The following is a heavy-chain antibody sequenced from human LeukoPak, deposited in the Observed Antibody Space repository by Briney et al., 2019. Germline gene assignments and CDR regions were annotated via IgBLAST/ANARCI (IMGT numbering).Heavy chain of an antibody. CDR1: GFTFSSYA. J-gene: IGHJ4*02. Sequence: GGSLRLSCAASGFTFSSYAMHWVRQAPGKGLEWVAVISYDGSNKYYADSVKGRFTISRDNSKNTLYLQMNSLRAEDTAVYYCARARPFDYWGQGTLITVSS. CDR2: ISYDGSNK. V-gene: IGHV3-30-3*01. CDR3: ARARPFDY.